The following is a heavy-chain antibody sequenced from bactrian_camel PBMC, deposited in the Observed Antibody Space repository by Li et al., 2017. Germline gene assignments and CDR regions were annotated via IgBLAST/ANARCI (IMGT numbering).Heavy chain of an antibody. CDR3: VIRPSGTDLKIDY. CDR2: ISIDGSKT. V-gene: IGHV3-2*01. J-gene: IGHJ4*01. CDR1: GFTFSNVY. Sequence: QVQLVESGGGLVQPGGSLRLSCAASGFTFSNVYMSWVRQALGKGLEWVSSISIDGSKTYYADSVKGRFTISRDNAKNSVALQMSSLKPEDTAVYYCVIRPSGTDLKIDYWGQGTQVTVS.